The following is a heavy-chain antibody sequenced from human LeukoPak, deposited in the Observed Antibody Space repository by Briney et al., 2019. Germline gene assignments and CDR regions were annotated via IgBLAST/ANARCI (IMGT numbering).Heavy chain of an antibody. CDR2: ISAYNGNT. V-gene: IGHV1-18*01. CDR3: ARNARRATDLDD. D-gene: IGHD5-24*01. J-gene: IGHJ4*02. CDR1: GYTFTSYG. Sequence: ASVKVSCKASGYTFTSYGISWVRQAPGQGLEWMGWISAYNGNTNYAQKLQGRVTMTADTSTSTAYMELRSLRSDDTAVYHCARNARRATDLDDWGQGTLVTVSS.